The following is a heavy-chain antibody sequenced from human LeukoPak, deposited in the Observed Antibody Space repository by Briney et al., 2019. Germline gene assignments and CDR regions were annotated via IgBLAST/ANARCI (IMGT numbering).Heavy chain of an antibody. J-gene: IGHJ3*02. CDR1: GGSFSGYY. V-gene: IGHV4-59*01. Sequence: PSETLSLTCAVYGGSFSGYYWSWIRQPPGKGLEWIGYISYRGSTNYNPSLKSRVTISIDTSKNQFSLRLSSVTAADTAVYYCARDLVTVTKGFDIWGQETMVSVSS. CDR3: ARDLVTVTKGFDI. CDR2: ISYRGST. D-gene: IGHD4-17*01.